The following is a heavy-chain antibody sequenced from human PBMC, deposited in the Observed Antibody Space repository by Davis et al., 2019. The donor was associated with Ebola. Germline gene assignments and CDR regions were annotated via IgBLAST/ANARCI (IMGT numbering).Heavy chain of an antibody. CDR1: GFTFSSYS. D-gene: IGHD6-6*01. CDR2: ISSSSSTI. J-gene: IGHJ6*02. CDR3: ARSSIAARPGYYYGMDV. Sequence: GGSLRFSCAASGFTFSSYSMNWVRQAPGKGLEWVSYISSSSSTIYYADSVKGRFTISRDNAKNSLYLQMNSLRAEDTAVYYCARSSIAARPGYYYGMDVWGQGTTVTVSS. V-gene: IGHV3-48*01.